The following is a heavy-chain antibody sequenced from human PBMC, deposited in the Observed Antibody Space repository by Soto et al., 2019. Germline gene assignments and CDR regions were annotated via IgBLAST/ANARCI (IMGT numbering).Heavy chain of an antibody. Sequence: QVQLQESGPGLVKPSETLSLTCTVSDDSSSSYKWSWIRQPPGRRLEWIGYIDSNGGTSYNPSLQSRVTISIDXXXXXXXXXXXXXXAXXXXXXXXXXQGFGRXXGLVDVWGQGTTVTVSS. J-gene: IGHJ6*02. V-gene: IGHV4-59*01. CDR2: IDSNGGT. CDR3: XXQGFGRXXGLVDV. CDR1: DDSSSSYK. D-gene: IGHD3-10*01.